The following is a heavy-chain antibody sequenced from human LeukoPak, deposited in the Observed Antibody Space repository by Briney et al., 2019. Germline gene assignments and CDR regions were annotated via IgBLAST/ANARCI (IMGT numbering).Heavy chain of an antibody. CDR1: GGSISSSSYY. CDR2: IYYSGST. V-gene: IGHV4-39*01. J-gene: IGHJ4*02. CDR3: ARAAAGPFDY. Sequence: SETLSLTCTVSGGSISSSSYYWGWIRQPPGKGLEWIGSIYYSGSTYYNPSLKSRVTISVDTSKNQFSLKLSSVTAADTAVYYCARAAAGPFDYWGQGTLVTVSS. D-gene: IGHD6-13*01.